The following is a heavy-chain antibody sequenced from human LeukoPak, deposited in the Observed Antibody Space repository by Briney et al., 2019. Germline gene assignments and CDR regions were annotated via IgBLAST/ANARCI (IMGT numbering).Heavy chain of an antibody. Sequence: PSETLSLTCPVSSASITSSPYFWGWIRQSPGKGLEWIGSISYSGTTYYNPSLKSRVTISVDTSKNQFSLKLNSVTAADTAVFYCAANSADYNTLGSSYKVWGQGTLVTVSS. D-gene: IGHD3-10*01. J-gene: IGHJ4*02. CDR2: ISYSGTT. V-gene: IGHV4-39*01. CDR3: AANSADYNTLGSSYKV. CDR1: SASITSSPYF.